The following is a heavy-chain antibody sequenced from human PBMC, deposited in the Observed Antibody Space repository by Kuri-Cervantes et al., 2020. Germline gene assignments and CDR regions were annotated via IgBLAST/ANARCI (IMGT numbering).Heavy chain of an antibody. CDR3: VLAYSSGYSYYFDY. CDR2: INPNSGGT. CDR1: GYTFTGYY. D-gene: IGHD3-22*01. Sequence: ASVKVSCKASGYTFTGYYMHWVRQAPGQGLEWMGWINPNSGGTNYAQKFQGRVTMTRDTSISTAYMELSSLRSEDTAVYYCVLAYSSGYSYYFDYWGQGTLVTVSS. J-gene: IGHJ4*02. V-gene: IGHV1-2*02.